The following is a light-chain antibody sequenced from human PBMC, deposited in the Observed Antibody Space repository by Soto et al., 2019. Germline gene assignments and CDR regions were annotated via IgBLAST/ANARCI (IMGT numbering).Light chain of an antibody. J-gene: IGLJ2*01. CDR2: DVN. Sequence: QSVLTQPASVSGSPGQSIVISCTGTSSDVAGYNFVSWYQQHPGKAPKLMIFDVNHRPSGVSDRFSGSKSGNTASLTISGLLAEDEADYYCCSYSAGSTLVVFGGGTKLTVL. CDR1: SSDVAGYNF. CDR3: CSYSAGSTLVV. V-gene: IGLV2-14*03.